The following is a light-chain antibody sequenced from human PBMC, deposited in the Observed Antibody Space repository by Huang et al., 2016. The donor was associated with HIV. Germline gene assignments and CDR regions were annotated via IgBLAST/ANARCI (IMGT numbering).Light chain of an antibody. CDR1: QSLLYSSNNKHY. CDR2: WAS. J-gene: IGKJ4*01. CDR3: QQYFSTPLT. V-gene: IGKV4-1*01. Sequence: IVVTQSPDSLAVSLGERAAINCKSSQSLLYSSNNKHYLAWYQQKPGQSPALLIYWASTRAPGVPDRFNGSGSGTDFTLTINSLQTEDVALYYCQQYFSTPLTFGGGTKVDIK.